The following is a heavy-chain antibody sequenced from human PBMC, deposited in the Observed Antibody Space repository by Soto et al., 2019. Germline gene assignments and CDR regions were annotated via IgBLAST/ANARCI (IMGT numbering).Heavy chain of an antibody. CDR3: AITDCSGGSCYLNFAY. D-gene: IGHD2-15*01. J-gene: IGHJ4*02. CDR1: GGTFSSYT. CDR2: IIPILGIA. Sequence: QVQLVQSGAEVKKPGSSVKVSCKASGGTFSSYTISWVRQAPGQGLEWMGRIIPILGIANYAQKFQGRVTITADKSTSTAYMELSSLRSEDTAVYYCAITDCSGGSCYLNFAYWGQGTLVTVSS. V-gene: IGHV1-69*02.